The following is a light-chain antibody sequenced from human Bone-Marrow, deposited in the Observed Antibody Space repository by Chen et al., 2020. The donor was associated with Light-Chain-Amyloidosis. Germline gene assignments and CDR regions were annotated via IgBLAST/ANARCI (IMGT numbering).Light chain of an antibody. CDR3: RSWYRNNWV. CDR1: SGINVGPYY. V-gene: IGLV5-45*01. CDR2: YKSDADK. Sequence: QAVLTQPASLSASPGASASLTCTLRSGINVGPYYIYWYKQKPGSPPHHLLSYKSDADKRLGAGVPSRCSACKAASANAGILLIAGLQYEDEAEYYCRSWYRNNWVCGGGTKLTGL. J-gene: IGLJ3*02.